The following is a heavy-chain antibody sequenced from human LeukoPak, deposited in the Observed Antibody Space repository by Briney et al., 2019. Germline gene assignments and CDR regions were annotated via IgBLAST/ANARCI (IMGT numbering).Heavy chain of an antibody. Sequence: PSETLSLTCTVSGGSISSSSYYWGWIRQPPGKGLEWIGSIYYSGSTYYNPSLKSRVTISVDTSKNQFSLKLSSVTAADTAVYYCARQIVVVPAAIFYYYYVDVWGKGTTVTVSS. CDR2: IYYSGST. J-gene: IGHJ6*03. V-gene: IGHV4-39*01. CDR3: ARQIVVVPAAIFYYYYVDV. CDR1: GGSISSSSYY. D-gene: IGHD2-2*01.